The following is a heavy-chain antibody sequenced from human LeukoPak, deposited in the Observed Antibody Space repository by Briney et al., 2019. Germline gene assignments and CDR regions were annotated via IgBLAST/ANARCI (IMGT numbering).Heavy chain of an antibody. CDR3: ARMRVYSDDVDFDY. J-gene: IGHJ4*02. CDR1: GYTFSNYG. Sequence: ASVKVSCKASGYTFSNYGISWVRQAPGQGLEWMGWISHYTNYPQKFQGRVTMTRDTSTSTAYMELRGLRSDDTAVYYCARMRVYSDDVDFDYWGQGTLVTVSS. CDR2: ISHYT. V-gene: IGHV1-18*01. D-gene: IGHD5-12*01.